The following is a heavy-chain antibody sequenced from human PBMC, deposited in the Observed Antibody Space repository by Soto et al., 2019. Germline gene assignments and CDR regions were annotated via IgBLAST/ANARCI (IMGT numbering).Heavy chain of an antibody. CDR2: ISTTSFTI. V-gene: IGHV3-48*02. D-gene: IGHD2-15*01. J-gene: IGHJ5*01. CDR1: GFRFSTYD. CDR3: ARDRCYDGTCYSASDS. Sequence: AGGSLRLSCAASGFRFSTYDMDWLRQAPGKGPEWIAHISTTSFTINYADSVKGRFTISRDNARNSLYLEMNSLRDEDTAVYYCARDRCYDGTCYSASDSWGQGTLVTVSS.